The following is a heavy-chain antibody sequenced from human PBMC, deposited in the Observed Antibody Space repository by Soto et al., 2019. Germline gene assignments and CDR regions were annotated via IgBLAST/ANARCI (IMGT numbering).Heavy chain of an antibody. CDR1: GYTFTSYY. J-gene: IGHJ3*02. Sequence: QVQLVQSGAEVKKPGASVKVSCKASGYTFTSYYMHWVRQAPGQGLEWMGIINPSGGSTSYAQKFQGRVXXTXDXXTSTVYMELSSLRSEDTAVYYCARAYGDYVNAFDIWGQGTMVTVSS. V-gene: IGHV1-46*01. CDR2: INPSGGST. D-gene: IGHD4-17*01. CDR3: ARAYGDYVNAFDI.